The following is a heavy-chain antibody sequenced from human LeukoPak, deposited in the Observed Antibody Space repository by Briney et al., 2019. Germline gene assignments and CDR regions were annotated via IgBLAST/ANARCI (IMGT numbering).Heavy chain of an antibody. Sequence: SETLSLTCTVSGGSISDYYWTWIRRPPGKGPEWIGYTHYSGSTNYNPSLKSRVTISVDTSKNQFSLKLSSVTAADTAVYYCASEGVALAGIDYWGQGTLVTVSS. CDR2: THYSGST. CDR1: GGSISDYY. J-gene: IGHJ4*02. CDR3: ASEGVALAGIDY. D-gene: IGHD6-19*01. V-gene: IGHV4-59*08.